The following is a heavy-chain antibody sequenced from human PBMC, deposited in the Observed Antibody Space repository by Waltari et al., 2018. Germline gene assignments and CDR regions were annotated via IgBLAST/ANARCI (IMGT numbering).Heavy chain of an antibody. D-gene: IGHD6-19*01. V-gene: IGHV3-9*01. CDR2: IRWNSVRT. CDR1: GFTIDDSA. J-gene: IGHJ4*02. CDR3: ASVIALAGARPVY. Sequence: EVQLVESGGDFVQPGRSLRLSCVASGFTIDDSAMHWVRQVSGKGLEWVSGIRWNSVRTDYADSVKGRFTVSRDNAKNSLFLEMNSLRVEDTAFYYCASVIALAGARPVYWGQGTLVTVSS.